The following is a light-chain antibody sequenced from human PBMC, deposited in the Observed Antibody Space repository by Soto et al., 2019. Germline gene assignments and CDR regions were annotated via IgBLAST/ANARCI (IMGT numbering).Light chain of an antibody. CDR1: SSNIGSNY. CDR2: SNN. CDR3: AAWDDSVSGPI. Sequence: QSVLTQPPSTSGTPGQRVTISCSGSSSNIGSNYVYWYQQLPGTAPKLLIYSNNQRPSGVPDRFSGSKSGTSASLAISGLRSDDEADYYCAAWDDSVSGPIFGTGTKVTVL. J-gene: IGLJ1*01. V-gene: IGLV1-47*02.